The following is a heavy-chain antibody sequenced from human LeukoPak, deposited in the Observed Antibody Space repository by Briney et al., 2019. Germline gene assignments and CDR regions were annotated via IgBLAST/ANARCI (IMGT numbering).Heavy chain of an antibody. CDR3: ARGLRYDFWSGYESNWFDP. D-gene: IGHD3-3*01. Sequence: ASVKVSCKASGYTFTGYYMHWVRQAPGQGLEWMGWITPNSGGTNYAQKFQGRVTMTRDTSISTAYMELSRLRSDDTAVYYCARGLRYDFWSGYESNWFDPWGQGTLVTVSS. CDR1: GYTFTGYY. CDR2: ITPNSGGT. V-gene: IGHV1-2*02. J-gene: IGHJ5*02.